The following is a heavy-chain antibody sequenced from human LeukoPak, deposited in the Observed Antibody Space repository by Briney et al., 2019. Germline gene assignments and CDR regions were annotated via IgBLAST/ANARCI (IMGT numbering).Heavy chain of an antibody. CDR3: ARGPPLFDP. V-gene: IGHV3-48*01. CDR2: ISTSSSTI. J-gene: IGHJ5*02. CDR1: GFTFSSYS. Sequence: GGSLRLSCAASGFTFSSYSMTWVRQAPGKGLEWVSYISTSSSTIYYADSVKGRFTISRDNAKNPLYLQMSSLRAEDTGLYYCARGPPLFDPWGQGTLVTVSS.